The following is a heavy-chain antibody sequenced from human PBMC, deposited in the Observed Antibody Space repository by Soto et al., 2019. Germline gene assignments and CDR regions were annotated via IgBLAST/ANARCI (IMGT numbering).Heavy chain of an antibody. Sequence: LRLSCAASGFTFSSYSMNWVRQARGKGLEWVSSISSSSSYIYYADSVKGRFTISRDNAKNSLYLQMNSLRAEDTAVYYCARGFSAGQQLEDSYYYGMDVWGQGTTVTAP. CDR1: GFTFSSYS. V-gene: IGHV3-21*01. D-gene: IGHD6-13*01. CDR2: ISSSSSYI. J-gene: IGHJ6*02. CDR3: ARGFSAGQQLEDSYYYGMDV.